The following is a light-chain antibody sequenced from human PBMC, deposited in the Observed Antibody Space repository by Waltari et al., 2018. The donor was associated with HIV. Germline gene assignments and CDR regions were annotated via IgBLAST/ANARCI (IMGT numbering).Light chain of an antibody. CDR1: QSVSSGY. J-gene: IGKJ1*01. CDR3: QQYGKSPWT. V-gene: IGKV3-20*01. CDR2: GAS. Sequence: EIVLTQSPGTLSLSPGERATLSCRASQSVSSGYLAWYQQKVGQAPRLLIYGASSRATGIPDRFSGSGSGTDFTLTISRLEPEDSAVYYCQQYGKSPWTFGQGTKVEIK.